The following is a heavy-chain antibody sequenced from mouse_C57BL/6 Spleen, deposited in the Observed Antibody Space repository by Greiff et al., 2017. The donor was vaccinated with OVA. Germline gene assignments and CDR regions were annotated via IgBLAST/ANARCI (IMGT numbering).Heavy chain of an antibody. J-gene: IGHJ2*01. Sequence: VQLQQSGAELVRPGASVKLSCTASGFNIKDYYMHWVKQRPEQGLEWIGRIDPEDGDTEYAPKFQGKATMTADTASNTAYLQLSSLTSEDTAVYYCTTGFTTVVARGYWGQGTTLTVSS. CDR3: TTGFTTVVARGY. D-gene: IGHD1-1*01. CDR2: IDPEDGDT. CDR1: GFNIKDYY. V-gene: IGHV14-1*01.